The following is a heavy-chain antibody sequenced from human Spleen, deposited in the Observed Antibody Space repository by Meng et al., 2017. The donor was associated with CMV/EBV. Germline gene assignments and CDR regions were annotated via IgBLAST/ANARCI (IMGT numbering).Heavy chain of an antibody. D-gene: IGHD6-19*01. CDR1: GYVFSGYG. Sequence: SGYVFSGYGITWVRQAPGQGVEWMGWISAYNSNTNYAQKVQGRVTMTVATTTSTAYMELRSLQSDDTAVYYCARDQIAVSGLSYYFDFWGQGTLVTVSS. CDR2: ISAYNSNT. CDR3: ARDQIAVSGLSYYFDF. V-gene: IGHV1-18*04. J-gene: IGHJ4*02.